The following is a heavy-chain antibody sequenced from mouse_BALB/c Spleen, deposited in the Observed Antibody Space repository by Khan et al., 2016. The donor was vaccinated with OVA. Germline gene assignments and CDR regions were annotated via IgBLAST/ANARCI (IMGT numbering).Heavy chain of an antibody. D-gene: IGHD4-1*01. CDR2: ISSGGDYT. Sequence: EVELVESGGDLVKPGGSLKLSCAASGFTFSGYSMSWVRQTPDKRLEWVAYISSGGDYTYYPDSVKGRFTISRDNAKNTLYLQMSDLKSEDTAMSYFAEHVTGSFAYWGQGTMVTVSA. CDR3: AEHVTGSFAY. V-gene: IGHV5-6*01. CDR1: GFTFSGYS. J-gene: IGHJ3*01.